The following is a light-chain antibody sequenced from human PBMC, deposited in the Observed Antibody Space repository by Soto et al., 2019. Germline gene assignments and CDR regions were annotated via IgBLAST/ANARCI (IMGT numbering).Light chain of an antibody. CDR2: AAS. CDR1: QGISSY. Sequence: DIQMTQSPSSLAAAVGDRVTITCRASQGISSYLNWYQQKPGKAPKLLIYAASSLQSGVPSRFSGSGSGTDFTLTISSLPLEDFATYYCQQSYSTPRFTFGPGTKVDIK. V-gene: IGKV1-39*01. J-gene: IGKJ3*01. CDR3: QQSYSTPRFT.